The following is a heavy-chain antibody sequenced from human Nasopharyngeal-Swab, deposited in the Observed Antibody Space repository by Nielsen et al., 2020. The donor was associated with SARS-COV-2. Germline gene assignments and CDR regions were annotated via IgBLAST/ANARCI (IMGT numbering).Heavy chain of an antibody. CDR3: ARGGNIVVVITHEVSYFDY. J-gene: IGHJ4*02. CDR1: GFTFSSYS. CDR2: ISSSSSYI. Sequence: GESLKISCAASGFTFSSYSMNWVRQAPRKGLEWVSSISSSSSYIYYADSVKGRFTISRDNAKNSLYLQMNSLRAEDTAVYYCARGGNIVVVITHEVSYFDYWGQGTLVTVSS. V-gene: IGHV3-21*01. D-gene: IGHD3-22*01.